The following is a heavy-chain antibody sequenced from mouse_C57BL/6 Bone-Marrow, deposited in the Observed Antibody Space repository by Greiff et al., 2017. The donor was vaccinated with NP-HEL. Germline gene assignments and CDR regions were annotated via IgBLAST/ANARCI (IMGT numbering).Heavy chain of an antibody. J-gene: IGHJ2*01. CDR3: ARKIYYGRGFDY. Sequence: QVHVKQSGAELARPGASVKMSCKASGYTFTSYTMHWVKQRPGQGLEWIGYINPSSGYTKYNQKFKDKATLTADKSSSTAYMQLSSLTSEDSAVYYCARKIYYGRGFDYWGQGTTLTVSS. CDR1: GYTFTSYT. D-gene: IGHD1-1*01. CDR2: INPSSGYT. V-gene: IGHV1-4*01.